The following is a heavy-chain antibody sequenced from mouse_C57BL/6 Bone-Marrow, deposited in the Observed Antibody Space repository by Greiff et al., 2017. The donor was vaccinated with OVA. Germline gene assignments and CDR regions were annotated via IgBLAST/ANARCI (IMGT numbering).Heavy chain of an antibody. V-gene: IGHV2-2*01. CDR1: GFSLTSYG. CDR3: ASHLGREYYVDY. D-gene: IGHD4-1*01. Sequence: VHLVESGPGLVQPSQSLSITCTVSGFSLTSYGVHWVRQSPGKGLEWLGVIWSGGSTDYNAAFISRLSISKDNSKSQVFFKMNSLQADDTAIYYCASHLGREYYVDYWGQGTTLTVSS. CDR2: IWSGGST. J-gene: IGHJ2*01.